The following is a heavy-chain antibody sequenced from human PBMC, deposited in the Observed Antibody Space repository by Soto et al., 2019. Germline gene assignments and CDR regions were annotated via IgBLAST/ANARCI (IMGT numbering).Heavy chain of an antibody. V-gene: IGHV3-9*01. CDR2: ISWNSGII. CDR3: AKDRDPGETSNGGDYFKY. D-gene: IGHD3-16*01. J-gene: IGHJ4*02. Sequence: EVQLVESGGGLVQPGRSLRLSCTASGFTFDDYAMHWVRQAPGKGLEWVSTISWNSGIIGYADSVKGRFTISRDNAKNSLYLQMNSLRAEDTALYYCAKDRDPGETSNGGDYFKYWGQGTLLTVSS. CDR1: GFTFDDYA.